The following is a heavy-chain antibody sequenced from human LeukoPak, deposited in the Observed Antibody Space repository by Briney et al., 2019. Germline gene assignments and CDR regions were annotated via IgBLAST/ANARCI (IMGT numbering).Heavy chain of an antibody. CDR3: ARGMAVVTLDY. Sequence: PSETLSLTCTVSGGSISSGGYYWSWIRQHPGKGLEWIGYIHYSGSTYYNPSLKSRVTISVDTSKNQFSLKLSSVTAADTAVYYCARGMAVVTLDYWGQGTLVTVSS. V-gene: IGHV4-31*03. CDR1: GGSISSGGYY. J-gene: IGHJ4*02. CDR2: IHYSGST. D-gene: IGHD6-19*01.